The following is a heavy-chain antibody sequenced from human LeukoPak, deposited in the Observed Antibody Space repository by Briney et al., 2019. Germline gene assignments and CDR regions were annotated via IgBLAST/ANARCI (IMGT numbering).Heavy chain of an antibody. CDR2: ISWNGGSI. CDR3: ARADRTYYDFWSGYYGYYFDY. V-gene: IGHV3-9*01. J-gene: IGHJ4*02. D-gene: IGHD3-3*01. Sequence: GRSLRLSCEASGFTFDDYAMHWVRQAPGKGLEWVSGISWNGGSIAYADSVKGRFTISRDNAKNSLYLQMNSLRAEDTAVYYCARADRTYYDFWSGYYGYYFDYWGQGTLVTVSS. CDR1: GFTFDDYA.